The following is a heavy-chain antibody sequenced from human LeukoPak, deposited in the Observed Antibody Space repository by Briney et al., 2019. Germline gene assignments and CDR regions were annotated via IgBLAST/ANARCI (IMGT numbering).Heavy chain of an antibody. CDR3: AKETGLGTAMVTYYYYGMDV. D-gene: IGHD5-18*01. V-gene: IGHV3-23*01. CDR1: GFTFSSYA. CDR2: ISGSGGST. Sequence: GGSLRLSCAAPGFTFSSYAMSWVRQAPGKGLVWVSAISGSGGSTYYADSVKGRFTISRDNSKNTLYLQMNSLRAEDTAVYYCAKETGLGTAMVTYYYYGMDVWGQGTTVTVSS. J-gene: IGHJ6*02.